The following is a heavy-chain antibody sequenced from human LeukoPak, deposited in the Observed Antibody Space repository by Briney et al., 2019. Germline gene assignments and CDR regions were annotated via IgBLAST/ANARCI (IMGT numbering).Heavy chain of an antibody. J-gene: IGHJ4*02. V-gene: IGHV3-53*01. CDR2: IYSDGNT. D-gene: IGHD3-10*01. CDR1: GFTVSSNY. Sequence: GGSLRLSCAASGFTVSSNYMCWVRQAPGKGLEWVSIIYSDGNTYYADSLKGRFTISRDNSKNTLYLQMNSLRVEDTAVYYCATTRGSSFDYWGQGTLVTVSS. CDR3: ATTRGSSFDY.